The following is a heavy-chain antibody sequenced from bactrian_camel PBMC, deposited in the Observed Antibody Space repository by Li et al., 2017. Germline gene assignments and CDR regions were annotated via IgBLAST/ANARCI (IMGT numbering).Heavy chain of an antibody. V-gene: IGHV3S40*01. CDR2: IGASS. CDR3: VKQGGYWDFVD. Sequence: VQLVESGGGLVQVGGSLRLSCVASGSSFRLVTLSWVRQLPGKGVEWVATIGASSHYANSVKGRFTISRDNDKSALYLQLNNLKPEDTAIYYCVKQGGYWDFVDWGQGTQVTVS. J-gene: IGHJ4*01. D-gene: IGHD1*01. CDR1: GSSFRLVT.